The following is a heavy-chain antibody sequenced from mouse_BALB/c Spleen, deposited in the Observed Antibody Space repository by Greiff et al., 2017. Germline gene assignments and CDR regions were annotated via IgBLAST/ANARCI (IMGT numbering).Heavy chain of an antibody. CDR3: ARHDANSYYFDY. CDR2: ISSGGGST. Sequence: DVHLVESGGGLVKPGGSLKLSCAASGFAFSSYDMSWVRQTPEKRLEWVAYISSGGGSTYYPDTVKGRFTISRDNAKNTLYLQMSSLKSEDTAMYYCARHDANSYYFDYWGQGTTLTVSS. V-gene: IGHV5-12-1*01. J-gene: IGHJ2*01. CDR1: GFAFSSYD. D-gene: IGHD4-1*01.